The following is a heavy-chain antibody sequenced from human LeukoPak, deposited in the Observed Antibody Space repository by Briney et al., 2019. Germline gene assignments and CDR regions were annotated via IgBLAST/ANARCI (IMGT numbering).Heavy chain of an antibody. D-gene: IGHD4-17*01. J-gene: IGHJ4*02. V-gene: IGHV3-30*04. Sequence: GALRLSCAASGFTFSSYAMHWVRQAPGKGLEWVAVISYDGSNKYYADSVKGRFTISRDNSKNTLYLQMNSLRAEDTAVYYCAKEIYGDYGSGGGFDYWGQGTLVTVSS. CDR1: GFTFSSYA. CDR3: AKEIYGDYGSGGGFDY. CDR2: ISYDGSNK.